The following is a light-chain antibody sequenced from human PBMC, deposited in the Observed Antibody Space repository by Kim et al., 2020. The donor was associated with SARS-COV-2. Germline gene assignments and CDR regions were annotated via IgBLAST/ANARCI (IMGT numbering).Light chain of an antibody. CDR2: DKN. J-gene: IGLJ2*01. CDR3: NSRDISGNYVL. Sequence: SSELTQDPAVSVALGQTVRITCQGDSLRSYYASWYRQKPGQAPVLVIYDKNNRPSGIPDRFSGSSSGNTASLTITGAQAEDEADYYCNSRDISGNYVLFGGGTQLTDL. V-gene: IGLV3-19*01. CDR1: SLRSYY.